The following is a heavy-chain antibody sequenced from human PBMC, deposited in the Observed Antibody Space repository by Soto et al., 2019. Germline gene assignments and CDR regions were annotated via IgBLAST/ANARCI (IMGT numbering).Heavy chain of an antibody. J-gene: IGHJ5*02. D-gene: IGHD6-6*01. CDR1: GFSFTGYY. CDR2: INAHSGGT. Sequence: ASVKVSCKASGFSFTGYYIHWLRQAPGQGLEWMGWINAHSGGTEYAQKFQGRVTLTRDTSIATAYLTLTSLTSDDTALYYCSKDLTRQLAYWLDPWGQGTQVTVSS. V-gene: IGHV1-2*02. CDR3: SKDLTRQLAYWLDP.